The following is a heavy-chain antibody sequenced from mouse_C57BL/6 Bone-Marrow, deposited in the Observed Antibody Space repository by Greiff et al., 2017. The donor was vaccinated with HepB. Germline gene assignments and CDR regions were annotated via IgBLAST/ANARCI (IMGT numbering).Heavy chain of an antibody. V-gene: IGHV14-3*01. D-gene: IGHD2-3*01. CDR3: ARRGWLPQAWFAY. CDR2: IDPANGNT. Sequence: EVKVVESVAELVRPGASVKLSCTASGFNIKNTYMHWVKQRPEQGLEWIGRIDPANGNTKYAPKFQGKATITAETSSNTAYLQLSSLTSEDTAIYYCARRGWLPQAWFAYWGQGTLVTVSA. CDR1: GFNIKNTY. J-gene: IGHJ3*01.